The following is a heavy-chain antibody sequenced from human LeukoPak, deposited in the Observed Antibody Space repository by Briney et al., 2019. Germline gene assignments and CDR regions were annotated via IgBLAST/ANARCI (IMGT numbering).Heavy chain of an antibody. CDR2: ISTSGRT. CDR1: GFTFNSHA. Sequence: PGGSLRLSCAASGFTFNSHAINWVRQAPGKGLEWVSAISTSGRTYYADSVKGRFTISRDNSKNTLYLQMNSLRAEDTAVYYCAKGGRYSYGKHYFDYWGQGTLVTVSS. D-gene: IGHD5-18*01. V-gene: IGHV3-23*01. J-gene: IGHJ4*02. CDR3: AKGGRYSYGKHYFDY.